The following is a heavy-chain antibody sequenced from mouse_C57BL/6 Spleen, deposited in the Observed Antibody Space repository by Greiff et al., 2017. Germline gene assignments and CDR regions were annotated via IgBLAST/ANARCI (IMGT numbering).Heavy chain of an antibody. J-gene: IGHJ1*03. V-gene: IGHV5-2*03. CDR1: EYEFPSHD. Sequence: EVKVEESGGGLVQPGESLKLSCESNEYEFPSHDMSWVRKTPEKRLELVAAINSDGGSTYYPDTMERRFIISRDNTKKTLYLQMSSLRSEDTALYYCARQSGSSDWYFDVWGTGTTVTVSS. CDR2: INSDGGST. CDR3: ARQSGSSDWYFDV. D-gene: IGHD1-3*01.